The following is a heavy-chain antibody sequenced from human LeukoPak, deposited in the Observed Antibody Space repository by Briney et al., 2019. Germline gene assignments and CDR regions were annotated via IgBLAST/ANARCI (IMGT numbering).Heavy chain of an antibody. J-gene: IGHJ4*02. Sequence: DPGGSLRLSCAASGFTFDYSAMNWVRQAPEKGLEWVSTINTGDITFYANSVKGRFTISRDNSKNALFLQMNSLRAEDTAIYYCVKGGFTYYDDWGQGTLVTVSS. CDR3: VKGGFTYYDD. CDR1: GFTFDYSA. V-gene: IGHV3-23*01. D-gene: IGHD3-22*01. CDR2: INTGDIT.